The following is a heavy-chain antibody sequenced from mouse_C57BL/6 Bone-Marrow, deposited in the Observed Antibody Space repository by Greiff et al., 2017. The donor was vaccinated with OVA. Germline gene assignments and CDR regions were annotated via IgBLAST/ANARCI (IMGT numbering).Heavy chain of an antibody. V-gene: IGHV6-3*01. CDR3: TEGVGSSPFDY. CDR1: GFTFSNYW. D-gene: IGHD1-1*01. CDR2: IRLKSDNYAT. J-gene: IGHJ2*01. Sequence: EVKVEESGGGLVQPGGSMKLSCVASGFTFSNYWMNWVRQSPEKGLEWVAQIRLKSDNYATHYAESVKGRFTISRDDSKSSVYLQMNNLRAEDTGIYYCTEGVGSSPFDYWGQGTTLTVSS.